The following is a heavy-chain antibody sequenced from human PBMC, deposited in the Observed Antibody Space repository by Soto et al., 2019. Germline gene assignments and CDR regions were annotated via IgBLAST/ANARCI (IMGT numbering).Heavy chain of an antibody. J-gene: IGHJ6*02. CDR1: GFTFSSYG. CDR2: ISYDGSNK. V-gene: IGHV3-30*18. D-gene: IGHD4-17*01. CDR3: AKDRGDYVYYYYGMDV. Sequence: GGSLRLSCAASGFTFSSYGMHWVRQAPGKGLEWVAVISYDGSNKYYADSVKGRFTISRDNSKNTLYLQMNSLRAEDTAVYYCAKDRGDYVYYYYGMDVWGQGTTVTVSS.